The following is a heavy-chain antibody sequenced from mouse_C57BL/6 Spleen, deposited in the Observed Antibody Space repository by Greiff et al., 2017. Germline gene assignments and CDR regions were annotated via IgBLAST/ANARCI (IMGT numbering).Heavy chain of an antibody. V-gene: IGHV1-15*01. CDR1: GYTFTDYE. Sequence: VQLQESGAELVRPGASVTLSCKASGYTFTDYEMHWVKQTPVHGLEWIGAIDPETGGTAYNQKFKGKAILTADKSSSTAYMELRSLTSEDSAVYYCTKSYDSYYYFDYWGKGTTLTVSS. CDR3: TKSYDSYYYFDY. CDR2: IDPETGGT. J-gene: IGHJ2*01. D-gene: IGHD2-3*01.